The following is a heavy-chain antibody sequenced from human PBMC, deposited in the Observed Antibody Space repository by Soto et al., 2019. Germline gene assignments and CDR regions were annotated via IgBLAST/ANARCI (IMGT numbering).Heavy chain of an antibody. CDR1: GYTFTNYA. CDR2: INAGNGNT. Sequence: ASVKVSCKASGYTFTNYAMHWVRQAPGQRLEWMGWINAGNGNTKYSQKFQGRVTITRDTSASTAYMELSSLRSEDTAVYYCARDLSSVWYVDFWVQGTLVTVS. J-gene: IGHJ4*02. D-gene: IGHD6-6*01. V-gene: IGHV1-3*01. CDR3: ARDLSSVWYVDF.